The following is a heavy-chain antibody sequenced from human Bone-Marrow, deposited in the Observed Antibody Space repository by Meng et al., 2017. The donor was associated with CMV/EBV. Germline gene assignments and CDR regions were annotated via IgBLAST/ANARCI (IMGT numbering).Heavy chain of an antibody. Sequence: ISSGGYYWSWIRQHPGKGLEWIGYIYYSGGTYYNPSLKSRVTISVDTSKNQFSLKLSSVTAADTAVYYCARESYYYDSSGYFNWFDPWGQGTLVTVSS. CDR3: ARESYYYDSSGYFNWFDP. CDR1: ISSGGYY. J-gene: IGHJ5*02. D-gene: IGHD3-22*01. V-gene: IGHV4-31*02. CDR2: IYYSGGT.